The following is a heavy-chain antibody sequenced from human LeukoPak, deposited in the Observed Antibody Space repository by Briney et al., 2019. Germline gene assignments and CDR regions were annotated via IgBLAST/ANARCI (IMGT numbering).Heavy chain of an antibody. D-gene: IGHD3-10*02. J-gene: IGHJ4*02. CDR3: ARSTGSTMFIDY. CDR1: GGSISSGSYY. Sequence: SETLSLTCTVSGGSISSGSYYWSWIRQPAGKGLEWIGRIYTSGSTNYNPSLKSRVAISVDTSKNQFSLKLSSVTAADTAVYYCARSTGSTMFIDYWGQGTLVTVSS. V-gene: IGHV4-61*02. CDR2: IYTSGST.